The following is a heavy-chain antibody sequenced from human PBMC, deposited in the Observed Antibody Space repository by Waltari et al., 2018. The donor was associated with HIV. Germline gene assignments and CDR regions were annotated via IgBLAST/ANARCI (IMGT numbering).Heavy chain of an antibody. CDR3: AREKSTIVGFDY. J-gene: IGHJ4*02. Sequence: QVQLQESGPGLVKPSQTLSLTCTVSGGSIRSGGYSWSWIRQHPGKGLEWIGYIYYSGSTYYNPSLKSRVTISVDTSKNQFSLKRSSVTAADTAVYYCAREKSTIVGFDYWGQGTLVTVSS. D-gene: IGHD1-26*01. V-gene: IGHV4-31*03. CDR1: GGSIRSGGYS. CDR2: IYYSGST.